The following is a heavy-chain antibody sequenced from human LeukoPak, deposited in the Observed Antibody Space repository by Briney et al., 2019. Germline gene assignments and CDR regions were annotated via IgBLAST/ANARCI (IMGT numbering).Heavy chain of an antibody. Sequence: SVKVSCKASGGTFSSYAISWVRQAPGQGLEWMGRIIPIFGTANYAQKFQGRVTITTDESTSTAYMELSSLRSEDTAVYYCARGESYDSSGYSLGYNWFDPWGQGTLVTVSS. CDR1: GGTFSSYA. CDR2: IIPIFGTA. CDR3: ARGESYDSSGYSLGYNWFDP. V-gene: IGHV1-69*05. J-gene: IGHJ5*02. D-gene: IGHD3-22*01.